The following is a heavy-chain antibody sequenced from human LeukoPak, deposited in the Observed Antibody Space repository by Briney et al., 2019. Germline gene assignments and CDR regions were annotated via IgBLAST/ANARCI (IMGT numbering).Heavy chain of an antibody. V-gene: IGHV3-23*01. CDR1: GFTFSKYA. J-gene: IGHJ1*01. CDR3: ATFLAVIAARDSLYFQH. CDR2: VSGSGGVT. Sequence: GGSLRLSCGASGFTFSKYAMSWVRQAPGKGLEWVSGVSGSGGVTYYADSVKGRFTISRDNSKNTLHLQMNSLGAEDTAVYYCATFLAVIAARDSLYFQHWGQGTLVSVSS. D-gene: IGHD6-6*01.